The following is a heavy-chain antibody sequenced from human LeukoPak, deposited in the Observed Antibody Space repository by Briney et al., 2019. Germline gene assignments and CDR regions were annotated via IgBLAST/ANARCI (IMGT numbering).Heavy chain of an antibody. J-gene: IGHJ4*02. CDR1: GGTFSSYA. CDR2: IIPIFGTA. Sequence: SVKVSCKASGGTFSSYAISWVRQAPGQGLEWMGGIIPIFGTANYAQKFQGRVTITADESTSTAYMELSSLRSEDTAAYYCARDSISGDPFDYWGQGTLVTVSS. D-gene: IGHD4-17*01. V-gene: IGHV1-69*01. CDR3: ARDSISGDPFDY.